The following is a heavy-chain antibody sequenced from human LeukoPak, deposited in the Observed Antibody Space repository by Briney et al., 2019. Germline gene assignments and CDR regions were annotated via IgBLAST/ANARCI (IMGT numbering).Heavy chain of an antibody. CDR3: ARDCSGGSCYSEAPHPHWFDP. CDR2: ISAYNGNT. CDR1: GYTFTSYG. V-gene: IGHV1-18*04. D-gene: IGHD2-15*01. J-gene: IGHJ5*02. Sequence: ASVTVSFMASGYTFTSYGSSWVRQAPGQGREWMGWISAYNGNTNYAQKLQGRVTMTTDTSTSTAYMELRSLRSDDTAVYYCARDCSGGSCYSEAPHPHWFDPWGQGTLVTVSS.